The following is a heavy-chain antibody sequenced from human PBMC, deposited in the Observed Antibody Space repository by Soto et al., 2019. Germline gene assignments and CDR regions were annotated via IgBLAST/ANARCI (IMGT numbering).Heavy chain of an antibody. J-gene: IGHJ4*02. CDR3: ARGRTLFDD. V-gene: IGHV4-59*01. Sequence: SETLSLTCTVSGGSITSYYWSWIRQPPGKGLEWIGYIYYSESTNYNPSLKSRVTISVDTSKNQLSLKLSSVTAADTAVYYCARGRTLFDDWGPGTRVTVAS. CDR2: IYYSEST. D-gene: IGHD1-1*01. CDR1: GGSITSYY.